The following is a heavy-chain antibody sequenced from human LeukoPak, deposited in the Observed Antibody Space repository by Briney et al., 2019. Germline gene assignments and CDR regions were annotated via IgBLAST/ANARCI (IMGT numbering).Heavy chain of an antibody. CDR2: INAGNGNT. Sequence: ASVKVSCKASGYTFTSYAMHWVRQAPGQRLEWMGWINAGNGNTKYSQKFQGRATITRDTSASTAYMELSSLRSEDTAVYYCARSPVGFGELAFTYYFDYWGQGTLVTVSS. J-gene: IGHJ4*02. D-gene: IGHD3-10*01. V-gene: IGHV1-3*01. CDR1: GYTFTSYA. CDR3: ARSPVGFGELAFTYYFDY.